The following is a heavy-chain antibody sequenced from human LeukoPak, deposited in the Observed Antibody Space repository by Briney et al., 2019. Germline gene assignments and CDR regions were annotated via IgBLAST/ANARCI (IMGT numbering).Heavy chain of an antibody. CDR2: ISYDGSNK. Sequence: GGSLRLSCAASGFTFSSYGMHWVRQAPGKGLEWVAVISYDGSNKYYADSVKGRFTISRDNSKNTLYLQMNSVRAEDTAVYYCAKDHRRYYYGSGSYYLDYWGQGTLVTVSS. V-gene: IGHV3-30*18. CDR1: GFTFSSYG. D-gene: IGHD3-10*01. J-gene: IGHJ4*02. CDR3: AKDHRRYYYGSGSYYLDY.